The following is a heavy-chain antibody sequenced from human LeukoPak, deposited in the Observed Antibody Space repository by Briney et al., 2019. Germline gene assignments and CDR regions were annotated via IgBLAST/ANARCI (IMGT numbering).Heavy chain of an antibody. D-gene: IGHD4-17*01. J-gene: IGHJ6*02. CDR2: ISAYNGNT. V-gene: IGHV1-18*01. CDR1: GGTFSSYA. CDR3: ARVPYLTVTMDV. Sequence: ASVKVSCKASGGTFSSYAISWVRQAPGQGLEWMGWISAYNGNTNYAQKLQGRVTMTTDTSTSTACMELRSLRSDDTAVYYCARVPYLTVTMDVWGQGTTVTVSS.